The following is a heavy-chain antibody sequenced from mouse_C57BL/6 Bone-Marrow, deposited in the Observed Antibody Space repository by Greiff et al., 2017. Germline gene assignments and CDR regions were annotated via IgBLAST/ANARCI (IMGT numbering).Heavy chain of an antibody. Sequence: VQLQQSGPELVKPGASVKISCKASGYTFTDYYMNWVKQSHGKSLEWIGDINPNNGGTSYNQKFKGKATLTVDKSSSPAYMELRSLTSEDSAVYYCARALYYGSSYWYFDVWGTGTTVTVSS. V-gene: IGHV1-26*01. D-gene: IGHD1-1*01. CDR1: GYTFTDYY. CDR2: INPNNGGT. J-gene: IGHJ1*03. CDR3: ARALYYGSSYWYFDV.